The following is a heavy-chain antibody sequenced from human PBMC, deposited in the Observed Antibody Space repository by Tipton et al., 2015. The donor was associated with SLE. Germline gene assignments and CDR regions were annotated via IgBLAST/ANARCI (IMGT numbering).Heavy chain of an antibody. V-gene: IGHV4-39*07. CDR2: VYYTGNT. CDR1: GDSISSSSYY. D-gene: IGHD3-22*01. CDR3: ARDEYRYDATGYHLLGHFDF. J-gene: IGHJ4*02. Sequence: TLSLTCIVSGDSISSSSYYWGWIRQPPGKGLEWVGTVYYTGNTFYNPSLKSRVTILVDTSKNQFSLKLSSVTAADTAVYYCARDEYRYDATGYHLLGHFDFWGQGTLVTV.